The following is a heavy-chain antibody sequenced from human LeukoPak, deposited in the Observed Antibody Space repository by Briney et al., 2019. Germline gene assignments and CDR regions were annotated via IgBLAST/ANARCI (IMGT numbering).Heavy chain of an antibody. CDR1: GFTFSTYW. D-gene: IGHD4-23*01. V-gene: IGHV3-7*01. CDR3: ARGGGNYYNY. J-gene: IGHJ4*02. CDR2: IKQDGREK. Sequence: GGSLRHSCAASGFTFSTYWMSWVRQAPGKGLEWVANIKQDGREKYYVDSVKGRFTISRDNAKNSLYLQMNSLRAEDTAVYYCARGGGNYYNYWGQGTLVTVSS.